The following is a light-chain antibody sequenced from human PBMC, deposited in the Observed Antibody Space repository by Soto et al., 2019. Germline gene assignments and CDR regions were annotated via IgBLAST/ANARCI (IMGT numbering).Light chain of an antibody. J-gene: IGLJ3*02. CDR2: DNN. V-gene: IGLV1-51*01. CDR1: SSNIGNNY. Sequence: QSVLTQPPSVSAAPGQKVTISCSGSSSNIGNNYVSWYQQLPGTAPKLLIYDNNKRPSGIPDRFSGSKSGTSATLGISGLRSEDEADYYCAAWDDSLSGWVFGGGTKLTVL. CDR3: AAWDDSLSGWV.